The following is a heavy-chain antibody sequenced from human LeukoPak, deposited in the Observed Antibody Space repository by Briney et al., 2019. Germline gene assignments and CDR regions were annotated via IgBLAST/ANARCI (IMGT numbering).Heavy chain of an antibody. CDR3: ARRGMTAVTTRSFDY. D-gene: IGHD4-17*01. CDR1: GDPISSNTYY. J-gene: IGHJ4*02. CDR2: IYYSGST. V-gene: IGHV4-39*01. Sequence: SETLSLTCTVSGDPISSNTYYWDWIRQPPGKGLEWIGTIYYSGSTYYNPSLKSRVTISVDTSNNQFSLNLSSVTAADTAVYYCARRGMTAVTTRSFDYWGQGTLVTVSS.